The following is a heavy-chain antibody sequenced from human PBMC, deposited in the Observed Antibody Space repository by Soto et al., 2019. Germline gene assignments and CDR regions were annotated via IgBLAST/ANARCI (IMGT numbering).Heavy chain of an antibody. V-gene: IGHV1-18*01. J-gene: IGHJ4*02. CDR2: ISGYNGNT. Sequence: QVQLVQSGAEVREPGASVKVSCKASGYSFTSYAISWVRQAPGQGLEWMGWISGYNGNTKDVEKVQGRVNMTTDTSTSTADMELRSLRSDDTAVYYCARGGGMLVGAELDFWGQGTLVTVSS. CDR3: ARGGGMLVGAELDF. D-gene: IGHD3-22*01. CDR1: GYSFTSYA.